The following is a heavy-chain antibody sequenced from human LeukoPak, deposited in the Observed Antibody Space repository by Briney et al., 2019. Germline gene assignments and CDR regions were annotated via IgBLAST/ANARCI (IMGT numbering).Heavy chain of an antibody. D-gene: IGHD6-19*01. CDR1: GFSFSSCD. CDR2: ISYDGRNK. J-gene: IGHJ4*02. V-gene: IGHV3-30-3*01. CDR3: AGTVVGAGYYFDS. Sequence: GGPLRLSCVASGFSFSSCDMHWVRQAPGKGLEWVTLISYDGRNKYYADSVKGRFTISRDNSKNTLYLQMNTLRADDMAVYYCAGTVVGAGYYFDSWGRGALVTVSS.